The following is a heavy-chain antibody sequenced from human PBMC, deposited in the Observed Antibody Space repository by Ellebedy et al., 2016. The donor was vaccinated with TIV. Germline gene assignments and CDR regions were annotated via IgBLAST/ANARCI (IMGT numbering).Heavy chain of an antibody. CDR2: INHSGST. CDR1: GGSFSAYH. J-gene: IGHJ4*02. V-gene: IGHV4-34*01. CDR3: TRGPRFTP. D-gene: IGHD3-16*01. Sequence: MPSETLSLTCALYGGSFSAYHWSWIRQPPRKGLEWIGEINHSGSTTYNTSLKSRVTISLDTSQSQFSLRLTSVTDADTAVYYCTRGPRFTPWGQGTLVTVSS.